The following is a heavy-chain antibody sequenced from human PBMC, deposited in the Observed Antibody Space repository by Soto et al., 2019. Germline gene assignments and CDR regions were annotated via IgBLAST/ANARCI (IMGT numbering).Heavy chain of an antibody. J-gene: IGHJ6*02. D-gene: IGHD3-3*02. V-gene: IGHV4-61*01. CDR1: GGSVSSGTYY. Sequence: NPSETLSLTCTVSGGSVSSGTYYWNWIRQPPGKGLEWIGYIIYSGSTKYNPSLKSRLTISVDTSKNQFSLKLSSVTAADTAVYYCARDSGLKAFTRTNGMDVWGQGTTVTVSS. CDR2: IIYSGST. CDR3: ARDSGLKAFTRTNGMDV.